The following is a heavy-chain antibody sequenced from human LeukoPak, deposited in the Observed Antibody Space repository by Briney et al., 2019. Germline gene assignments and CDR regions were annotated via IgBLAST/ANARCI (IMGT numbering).Heavy chain of an antibody. D-gene: IGHD1-7*01. CDR1: GFTFSSYS. J-gene: IGHJ4*02. Sequence: GGSLRLSCAASGFTFSSYSMNWVHQAPGKGLEWVSSISSSSSYIYYADSVKGRFTISRENAKNSLYLQMNSLRAEDTAVYYCAKDGPLSITGTTGFLDYWGQGTLVTVSS. V-gene: IGHV3-21*01. CDR2: ISSSSSYI. CDR3: AKDGPLSITGTTGFLDY.